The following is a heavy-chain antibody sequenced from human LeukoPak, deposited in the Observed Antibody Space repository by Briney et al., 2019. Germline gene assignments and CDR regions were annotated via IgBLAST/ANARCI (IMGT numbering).Heavy chain of an antibody. D-gene: IGHD1-26*01. CDR1: GGSISSYY. J-gene: IGHJ4*02. V-gene: IGHV4-59*06. CDR2: IYYSGCT. CDR3: ASSVGATTAGFDY. Sequence: SETLSLTCTVSGGSISSYYWSWIRQPPGKGLEWIGYIYYSGCTYYNPSLKSRVTISVDTSKNQFSLKLSSVTAADTAVYYCASSVGATTAGFDYWGQGTLVTVSS.